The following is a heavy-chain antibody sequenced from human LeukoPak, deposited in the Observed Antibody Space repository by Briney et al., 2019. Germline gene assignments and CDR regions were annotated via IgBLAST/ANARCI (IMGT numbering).Heavy chain of an antibody. J-gene: IGHJ4*02. CDR3: ARDPFPSEANYYDSSAHDY. CDR1: GFTFSSYA. CDR2: ISGSGGST. Sequence: GGSLRLSCAASGFTFSSYAMSRVRQAPGKGLEWVSAISGSGGSTYYADSVKGRFTISRDNSKNTLYLQMNSLRSEDTAVYYCARDPFPSEANYYDSSAHDYWGQGTLVTVSS. D-gene: IGHD3-22*01. V-gene: IGHV3-23*01.